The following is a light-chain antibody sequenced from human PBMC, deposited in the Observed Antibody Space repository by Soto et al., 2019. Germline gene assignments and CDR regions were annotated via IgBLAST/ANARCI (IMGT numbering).Light chain of an antibody. CDR3: AAWDDSLNAVV. CDR1: SSNIGNNA. V-gene: IGLV1-36*01. J-gene: IGLJ2*01. Sequence: QSVLTQPPSVSEAPRQRVTISCSGSSSNIGNNAVNWYQQLPGKAPKLLIYYDDLLPSGVSDRFSGSKSGTSASLAISGLLSEDEADYYCAAWDDSLNAVVIGGGTKVTVL. CDR2: YDD.